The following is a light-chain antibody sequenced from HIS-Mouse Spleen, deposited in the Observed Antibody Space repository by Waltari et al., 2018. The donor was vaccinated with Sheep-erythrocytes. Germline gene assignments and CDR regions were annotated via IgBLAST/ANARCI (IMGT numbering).Light chain of an antibody. CDR2: DTS. CDR1: TGAGSSGHY. Sequence: QAVVTQEPSLTVSPGGTATLTFGPSTGAGSSGHYPYWFQQKPGQAPRTLIYDTSNKHSWTPARFSGFLLGGKAALTLSGAQPEDEAEYYCLLSYSGARPVVFGGGTKLTVL. V-gene: IGLV7-46*01. J-gene: IGLJ2*01. CDR3: LLSYSGARPVV.